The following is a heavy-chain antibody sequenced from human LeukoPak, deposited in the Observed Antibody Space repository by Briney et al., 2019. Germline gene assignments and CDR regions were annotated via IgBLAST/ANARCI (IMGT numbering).Heavy chain of an antibody. CDR1: GFTFSSYA. Sequence: QAGGSLRLSCAASGFTFSSYAMHWVRQAPGKGLEWVAVISYDGSNKYHADSVKGRFTISRDNSKNTLYLQMNSLRAEDTAVYYCARLGYCSGGSCYYSPTQNVDYWGQGTLVTVSS. CDR2: ISYDGSNK. J-gene: IGHJ4*02. D-gene: IGHD2-15*01. V-gene: IGHV3-30-3*01. CDR3: ARLGYCSGGSCYYSPTQNVDY.